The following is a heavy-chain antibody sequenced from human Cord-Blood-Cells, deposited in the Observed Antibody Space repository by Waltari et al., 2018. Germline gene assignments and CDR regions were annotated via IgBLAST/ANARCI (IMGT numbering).Heavy chain of an antibody. V-gene: IGHV4-4*02. Sequence: GTLSLTCAVSGGSISSSNWWIGEIYHSGSTNYNPSLKSRVTISVDKSKNQFSLKLSSVTAADTAVYYCARALRWNENWFDPWGQGTLVTVSS. CDR1: GGSISSSNW. CDR2: IYHSGST. D-gene: IGHD1-1*01. J-gene: IGHJ5*02. CDR3: ARALRWNENWFDP.